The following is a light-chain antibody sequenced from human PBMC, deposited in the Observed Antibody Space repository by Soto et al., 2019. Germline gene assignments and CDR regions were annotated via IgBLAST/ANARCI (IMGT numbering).Light chain of an antibody. CDR1: SSKIGAGYD. CDR2: GNS. CDR3: QSYDSSLSGSYV. J-gene: IGLJ1*01. V-gene: IGLV1-40*01. Sequence: QSLLTQPPSVSGAPWQRVTISCTGSSSKIGAGYDVHWYQQLPGTAPKLLIYGNSNRPSGVPDRFSGSKSGTSASLAITGLQAEDEADYYCQSYDSSLSGSYVFGTGTKVPVL.